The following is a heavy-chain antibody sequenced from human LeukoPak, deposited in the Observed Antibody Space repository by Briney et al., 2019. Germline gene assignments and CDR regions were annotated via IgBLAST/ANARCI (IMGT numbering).Heavy chain of an antibody. J-gene: IGHJ4*02. CDR3: ARWIAVAAHFDY. D-gene: IGHD6-19*01. CDR2: INPNSGGT. V-gene: IGHV1-2*02. CDR1: GYTFTGYY. Sequence: ASVKVSCKASGYTFTGYYMHWVRQAPGQGLEWMGWINPNSGGTNYAQKFQGRVTMTRDMSISTAYMELSRLRSDDTAVYYCARWIAVAAHFDYWGQGTLVTVSS.